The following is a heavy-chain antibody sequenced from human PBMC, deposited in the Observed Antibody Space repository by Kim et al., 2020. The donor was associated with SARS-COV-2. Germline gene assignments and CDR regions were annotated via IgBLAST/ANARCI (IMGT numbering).Heavy chain of an antibody. CDR1: GSSISSSY. CDR2: IYLGGGA. J-gene: IGHJ4*02. V-gene: IGHV4-59*01. D-gene: IGHD6-25*01. CDR3: AGGGGYAYFDS. Sequence: SETLSLTCNVSGSSISSSYWNWIRQAPGKGLEWLGYIYLGGGASYSPSLKSRLTISLDMSKNQFSLNLTSVTAADTAVYYCAGGGGYAYFDSWGQGTLVTVSS.